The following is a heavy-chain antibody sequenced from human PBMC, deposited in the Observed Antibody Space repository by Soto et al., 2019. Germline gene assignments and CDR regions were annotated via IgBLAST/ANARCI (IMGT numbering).Heavy chain of an antibody. CDR1: GGSISVNY. D-gene: IGHD2-15*01. J-gene: IGHJ5*02. CDR2: TSYSGST. Sequence: SETLSLTCTVSGGSISVNYWSWIRQSPGKELQWIGYTSYSGSTNSNPSLRSRVTMSLDTSRNQFYLDLSSVTAADTAMYYCARGNEGYDLLLPWGQGTLVTVSS. CDR3: ARGNEGYDLLLP. V-gene: IGHV4-59*01.